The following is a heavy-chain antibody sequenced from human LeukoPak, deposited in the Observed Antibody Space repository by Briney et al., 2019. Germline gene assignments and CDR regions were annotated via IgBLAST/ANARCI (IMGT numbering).Heavy chain of an antibody. CDR3: ARETPATTVTSFDP. CDR1: GYTFTDYY. Sequence: ASVKVSCKASGYTFTDYYMHWVRQAPGQGLEWMGWINPNSGGTNYVQKFQGRVTMTRDTSISTAYMELSRLRSDDTAVYYCARETPATTVTSFDPWVQGTLVTVSS. J-gene: IGHJ5*02. V-gene: IGHV1-2*02. CDR2: INPNSGGT. D-gene: IGHD4-17*01.